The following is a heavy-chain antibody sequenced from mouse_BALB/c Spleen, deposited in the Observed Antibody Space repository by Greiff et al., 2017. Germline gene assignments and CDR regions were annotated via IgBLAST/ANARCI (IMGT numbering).Heavy chain of an antibody. CDR3: ARGRGYGSSYAMDY. CDR2: ISSGGST. Sequence: EVQLQESGGGLVKPGGSLKLSCAASGFTFSSYAMSWVRQTPEKRLEWVASISSGGSTYYPDSVKGRFTISRDNARNILYLQMSSLRSEDTAMYYCARGRGYGSSYAMDYWGQGTSVTVSS. J-gene: IGHJ4*01. D-gene: IGHD1-1*01. CDR1: GFTFSSYA. V-gene: IGHV5-6-5*01.